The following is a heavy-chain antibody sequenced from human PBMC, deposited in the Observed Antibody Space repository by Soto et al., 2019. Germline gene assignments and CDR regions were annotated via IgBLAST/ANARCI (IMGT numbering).Heavy chain of an antibody. CDR1: GFMFSNYW. CDR3: VRDGWNHGKFDP. CDR2: INSDGSDT. D-gene: IGHD1-1*01. Sequence: GGSLRLSCAASGFMFSNYWMHWVRQDPEKGLVWVSRINSDGSDTTYADSVKGRFTISRDNTKNTLLLQMNSLRPEDAAVYFCVRDGWNHGKFDPGGQG. J-gene: IGHJ5*02. V-gene: IGHV3-74*01.